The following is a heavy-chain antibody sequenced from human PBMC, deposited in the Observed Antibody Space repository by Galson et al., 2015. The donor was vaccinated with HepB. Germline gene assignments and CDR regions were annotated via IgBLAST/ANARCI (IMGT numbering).Heavy chain of an antibody. V-gene: IGHV3-33*01. CDR2: IWYDGTNQ. Sequence: SLRLSCAASGFTFSSYGMHWVRQAPGKGLEWVAVIWYDGTNQFYADSVKDRFTISRDNSKNTLYLQMNSLRAEDTAVYYCVRDKWGGAAAFDYWGQGTLVTVSS. J-gene: IGHJ4*02. CDR3: VRDKWGGAAAFDY. D-gene: IGHD6-13*01. CDR1: GFTFSSYG.